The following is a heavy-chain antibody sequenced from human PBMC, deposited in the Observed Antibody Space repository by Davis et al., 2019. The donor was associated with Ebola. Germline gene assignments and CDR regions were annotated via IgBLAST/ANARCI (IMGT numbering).Heavy chain of an antibody. CDR3: ARDGPYSMDV. CDR2: IKQDGSEK. D-gene: IGHD6-13*01. V-gene: IGHV3-7*01. Sequence: GESLKISCAASGFTFSSYWMSWVRQAPGKGLEWVANIKQDGSEKYYVDSVKGRFTISRDNAKNSLYLQMNSLRAEDTAVYYCARDGPYSMDVWGQGTTVTVSS. CDR1: GFTFSSYW. J-gene: IGHJ6*02.